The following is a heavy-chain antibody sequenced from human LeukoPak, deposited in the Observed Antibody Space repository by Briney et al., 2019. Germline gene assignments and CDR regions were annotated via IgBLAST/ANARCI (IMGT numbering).Heavy chain of an antibody. CDR2: ILYNGTDK. J-gene: IGHJ4*02. Sequence: GGSLRLSCAVSGITFRNYGMHWVRQAPGKGLEWVAVILYNGTDKYYGDSVQGRFTVSRDNSKNTLYLQMNSQKVEDTAVYYCTTLSATGATKKSFDYWGQGTLVTVSA. D-gene: IGHD1-14*01. V-gene: IGHV3-30*03. CDR1: GITFRNYG. CDR3: TTLSATGATKKSFDY.